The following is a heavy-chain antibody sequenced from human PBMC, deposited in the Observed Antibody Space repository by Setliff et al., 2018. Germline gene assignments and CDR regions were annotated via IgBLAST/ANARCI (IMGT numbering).Heavy chain of an antibody. CDR1: GYAFITFG. D-gene: IGHD5-18*01. V-gene: IGHV1-18*01. CDR2: MSV. J-gene: IGHJ4*02. Sequence: ASVKVSCKTSGYAFITFGMSWVRQAPGQGLEWMGWMSVYAQKFQGRVTMTTDTSTSTAYMELSSLRSDDTAVYYCARAPLESGYYYGQGHYFDYWGQGTLVTVSS. CDR3: ARAPLESGYYYGQGHYFDY.